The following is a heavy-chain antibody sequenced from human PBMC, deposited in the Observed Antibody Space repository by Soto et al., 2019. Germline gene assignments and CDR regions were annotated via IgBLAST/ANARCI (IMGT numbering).Heavy chain of an antibody. CDR2: IYHSVST. V-gene: IGHV4-38-2*01. CDR1: GYSISSGYY. J-gene: IGHJ4*02. D-gene: IGHD3-22*01. Sequence: PSETLSLTCAVSGYSISSGYYWGWIRQPPGKGLEWIGSIYHSVSTYYNPSLKSRVTISVDTSKNQFSLKLSSVTAADTAVYYCASNYYDSSGYFDYWGQGTLVTVSS. CDR3: ASNYYDSSGYFDY.